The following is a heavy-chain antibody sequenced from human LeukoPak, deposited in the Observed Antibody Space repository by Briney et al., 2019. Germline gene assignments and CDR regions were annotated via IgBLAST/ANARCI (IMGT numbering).Heavy chain of an antibody. CDR2: IDWDDDK. V-gene: IGHV2-70*04. Sequence: ESGPTLVNPTYTLTLTCTFSGFALSTSGMRVRWIRQPPGKALEWLARIDWDDDKFYSTSLKTRLTISKDTSKNQVVLTMTNMDPVDTATYYCARTNYGDYRNWFDPWGQGTLVTVSS. D-gene: IGHD4-17*01. CDR3: ARTNYGDYRNWFDP. CDR1: GFALSTSGMR. J-gene: IGHJ5*02.